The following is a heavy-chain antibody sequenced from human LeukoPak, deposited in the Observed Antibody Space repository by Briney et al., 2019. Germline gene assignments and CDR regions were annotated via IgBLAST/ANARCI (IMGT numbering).Heavy chain of an antibody. D-gene: IGHD2-15*01. J-gene: IGHJ4*02. V-gene: IGHV4-59*08. CDR2: IYYSGST. CDR1: GGSISGDY. CDR3: ARHHDGGPKLRLDF. Sequence: PSESLSLTCTVSGGSISGDYWSWIRQSLQGLEWIGYIYYSGSTNYNPSLNSRVTTSIDTSMNQLSLTLVSVTAADTAVYFCARHHDGGPKLRLDFWGLGVLVTVSS.